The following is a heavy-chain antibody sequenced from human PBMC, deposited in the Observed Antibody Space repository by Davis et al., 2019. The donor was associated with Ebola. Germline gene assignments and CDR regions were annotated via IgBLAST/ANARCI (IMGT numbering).Heavy chain of an antibody. D-gene: IGHD5/OR15-5a*01. CDR2: ISGVGYNT. CDR3: ATCGFCVSTSGVDY. Sequence: GESLKISCAASGFSFSSYSMNWVRQAPGKGLEWVSGISGVGYNTYHADSVKGRFTISRDNSKNTLYLQMNNLRGDDTAVYYCATCGFCVSTSGVDYWGQGTLVTVSS. CDR1: GFSFSSYS. V-gene: IGHV3-23*01. J-gene: IGHJ4*02.